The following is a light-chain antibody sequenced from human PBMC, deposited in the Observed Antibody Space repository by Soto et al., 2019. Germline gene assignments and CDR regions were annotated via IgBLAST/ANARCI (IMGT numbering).Light chain of an antibody. J-gene: IGKJ1*01. CDR1: QIVPANY. CDR3: QQYGSSWT. Sequence: EIVLTQSPGTLSLSPGERATLSCKASQIVPANYLAWYQQKPGQAPILLIYDASRRATGIPDRFSGNGSRTDIALTISRLEPEDVAVYYCQQYGSSWTFGQGTKVEIK. CDR2: DAS. V-gene: IGKV3-20*01.